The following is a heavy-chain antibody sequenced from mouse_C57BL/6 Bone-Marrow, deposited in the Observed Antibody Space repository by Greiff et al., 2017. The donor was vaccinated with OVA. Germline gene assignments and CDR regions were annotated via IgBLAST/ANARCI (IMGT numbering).Heavy chain of an antibody. CDR1: GFTFSSYT. V-gene: IGHV5-9*01. Sequence: EVMLVEPGGGLVKPGGSLKLSCAASGFTFSSYTMSWVRQTPEKRLEWVATISGGGGNTYYPDSVKGRFTISRDNPKNTLYLQMSSLRSEDTALYYCARHGYEGFDYWGQGTTLTVSS. CDR2: ISGGGGNT. CDR3: ARHGYEGFDY. J-gene: IGHJ2*01. D-gene: IGHD2-2*01.